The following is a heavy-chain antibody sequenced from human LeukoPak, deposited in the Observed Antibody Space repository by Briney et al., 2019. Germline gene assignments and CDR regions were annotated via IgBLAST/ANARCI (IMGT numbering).Heavy chain of an antibody. CDR3: AKDFALRYFDWLAPQNYYYYGMDV. CDR1: GFTFSSYG. V-gene: IGHV3-30*18. Sequence: GGSLRLSCAASGFTFSSYGMHWVRQAPGKGLEWVAVISYDGSNKYYADSVKGRFTISRDNSKNTLYLQMNSLRAEDTAVYYCAKDFALRYFDWLAPQNYYYYGMDVWGQGTTVTVSS. CDR2: ISYDGSNK. D-gene: IGHD3-9*01. J-gene: IGHJ6*02.